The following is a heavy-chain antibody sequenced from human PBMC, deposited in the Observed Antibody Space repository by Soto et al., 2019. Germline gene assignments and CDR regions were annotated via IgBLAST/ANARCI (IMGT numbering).Heavy chain of an antibody. V-gene: IGHV1-69*08. J-gene: IGHJ6*02. CDR3: AGEGPSSVVVVAATVYYYYGMDV. CDR1: GGTFSSYT. D-gene: IGHD2-15*01. CDR2: IIPILGIA. Sequence: QVQLVQSGAEVKKPGSSVKVSCKASGGTFSSYTISWVRQAPGQGLEWMGRIIPILGIANYAQKFQGRVTITADKSTSTAYMELSSLRSEDAAVYYCAGEGPSSVVVVAATVYYYYGMDVWGQGTTVTVSS.